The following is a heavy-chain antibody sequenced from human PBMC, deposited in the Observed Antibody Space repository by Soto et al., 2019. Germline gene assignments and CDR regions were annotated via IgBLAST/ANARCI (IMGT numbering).Heavy chain of an antibody. CDR1: GFTFSSYA. CDR2: ISGSGGST. CDR3: AKGGNCTNGVCSSSGYYYYGMDV. Sequence: EVQLLESGGGLVQPGGSLRLSCAASGFTFSSYAMSWVRQAPGKGLEWVSAISGSGGSTYYADSVKGRFTISRDNSKNTLYLQMNSLRAEDTAVYYCAKGGNCTNGVCSSSGYYYYGMDVWGQGTTVTVSS. D-gene: IGHD2-8*01. V-gene: IGHV3-23*01. J-gene: IGHJ6*02.